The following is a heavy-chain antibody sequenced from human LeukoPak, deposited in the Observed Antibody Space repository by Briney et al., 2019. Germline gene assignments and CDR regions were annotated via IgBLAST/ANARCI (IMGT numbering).Heavy chain of an antibody. CDR3: ARDVSGSSGWFTYYFDY. CDR2: IYSGGST. V-gene: IGHV3-66*01. CDR1: GFTVSSNY. Sequence: PGGSLRLSCAASGFTVSSNYMSWVRQAPGKGLEWVSVIYSGGSTYYADSVKGRFTISRDNSKNTLYLQMNSLRAEDTAVYYCARDVSGSSGWFTYYFDYWGQGTLVTVSS. D-gene: IGHD6-19*01. J-gene: IGHJ4*02.